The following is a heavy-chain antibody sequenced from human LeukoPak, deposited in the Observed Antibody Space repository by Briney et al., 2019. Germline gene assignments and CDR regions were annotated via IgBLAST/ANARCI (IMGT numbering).Heavy chain of an antibody. J-gene: IGHJ4*02. CDR3: TTHTVFWYSSSWCFDY. Sequence: GGSLRLSCAASGFTFSNAWMSWVRQAPGKGLEWVGRIKSKTDGRTTDYAAPVKGRFTISRDDSKNTLYLQMNSLKTEDTAVYYCTTHTVFWYSSSWCFDYWGQGTLVTVSS. CDR2: IKSKTDGRTT. V-gene: IGHV3-15*01. D-gene: IGHD6-13*01. CDR1: GFTFSNAW.